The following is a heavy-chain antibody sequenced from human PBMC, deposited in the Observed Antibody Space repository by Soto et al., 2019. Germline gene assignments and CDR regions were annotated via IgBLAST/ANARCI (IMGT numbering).Heavy chain of an antibody. D-gene: IGHD3-10*01. Sequence: QVQLVQSGAEVKKPGSSVKVSCKASGGTFSSYAISWVRQAPGQGLEWMGGIIPIFGTANYAQKFQGRVTITADESTSTAYMELSRLRSDDTAVYYCASPRGGGWFGEFNYYGMDVWGQGTTVTVSS. CDR1: GGTFSSYA. CDR2: IIPIFGTA. V-gene: IGHV1-69*12. J-gene: IGHJ6*02. CDR3: ASPRGGGWFGEFNYYGMDV.